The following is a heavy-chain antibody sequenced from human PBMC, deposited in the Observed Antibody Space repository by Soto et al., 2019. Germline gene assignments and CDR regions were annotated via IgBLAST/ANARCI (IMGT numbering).Heavy chain of an antibody. J-gene: IGHJ5*02. D-gene: IGHD3-10*02. CDR2: ISPYNGDT. Sequence: QVQLVQSGAEVKKPGASVKVSCKTSGYNFISYGIMWVRQAPGQGLEWMGWISPYNGDTNYAQKNRGRIIMTTDKSARAVYVERRCLLSEDTAVYYCAKVGGSCSGWCYSWGKGTMVTLSS. CDR3: AKVGGSCSGWCYS. CDR1: GYNFISYG. V-gene: IGHV1-18*01.